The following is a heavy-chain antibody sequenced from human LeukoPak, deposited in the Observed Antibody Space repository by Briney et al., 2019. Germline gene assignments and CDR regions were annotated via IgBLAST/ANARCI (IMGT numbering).Heavy chain of an antibody. V-gene: IGHV3-11*01. CDR3: ARDAGLSQHYDLWSGYYNGPGWFDP. CDR1: GFTFSDYY. D-gene: IGHD3-3*01. Sequence: GGSLRLSCAASGFTFSDYYMSWIRQALGKGLEWVSYISSSGSTIYYADSVKGRFTISRDNAKNSLYLQMNSLRAEDTAVYYCARDAGLSQHYDLWSGYYNGPGWFDPWGQGTLVTVSS. CDR2: ISSSGSTI. J-gene: IGHJ5*02.